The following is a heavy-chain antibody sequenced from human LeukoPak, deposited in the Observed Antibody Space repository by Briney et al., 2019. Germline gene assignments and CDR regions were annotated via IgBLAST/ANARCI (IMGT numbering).Heavy chain of an antibody. CDR3: ARRLGSRYYFDY. D-gene: IGHD7-27*01. V-gene: IGHV3-48*03. CDR1: GFTFSSYE. J-gene: IGHJ4*02. CDR2: ISSSGSTI. Sequence: GGSLRLSCAASGFTFSSYEMNWVRQAPGKGLEWVSYISSSGSTIYYADSVKGRLTISRDNAKNSLYLQMNSLRAEDTAVYYCARRLGSRYYFDYWGQGTLVTVSS.